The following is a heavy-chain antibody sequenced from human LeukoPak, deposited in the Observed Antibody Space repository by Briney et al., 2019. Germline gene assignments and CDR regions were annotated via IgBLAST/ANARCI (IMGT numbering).Heavy chain of an antibody. V-gene: IGHV4-38-2*02. J-gene: IGHJ4*02. D-gene: IGHD3-22*01. CDR2: IYHSGST. Sequence: SETLSLTCTVSGYSISSGYYWGWIRQPPGKGREWIGSIYHSGSTYYNPSLKSRVTISVDTSKNQFSLKLSSVTAADTAVYYCARDRYDSSGYVDYWGQGTLVTVSS. CDR1: GYSISSGYY. CDR3: ARDRYDSSGYVDY.